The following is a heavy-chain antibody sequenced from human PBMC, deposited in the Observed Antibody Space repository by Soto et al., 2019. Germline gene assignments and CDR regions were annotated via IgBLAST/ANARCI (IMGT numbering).Heavy chain of an antibody. Sequence: GASVKVSCKASGGTFSSYTISWVRQAPGQGLEWMGRIIPILGIANYAQKFQGRVTITADKSTSTAYMELSSLRSEDTAVYYCAGDPSWAVRNDYGDNNWYFDLWGRGTLVTVSS. D-gene: IGHD4-17*01. CDR3: AGDPSWAVRNDYGDNNWYFDL. CDR2: IIPILGIA. J-gene: IGHJ2*01. CDR1: GGTFSSYT. V-gene: IGHV1-69*04.